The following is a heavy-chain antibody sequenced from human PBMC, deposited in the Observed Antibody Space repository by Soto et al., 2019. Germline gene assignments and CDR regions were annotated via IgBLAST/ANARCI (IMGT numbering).Heavy chain of an antibody. V-gene: IGHV4-34*01. J-gene: IGHJ5*02. CDR2: INHSGST. CDR1: GGSFSGYY. CDR3: ARGKYYYDSSGYYHVGYWFDP. Sequence: SETLSLTCAVYGGSFSGYYWSWIRQPPGKGLEWIGEINHSGSTNYNPSLKSRVTISVDTSKNQFSLKLSSVTAADTAVYYCARGKYYYDSSGYYHVGYWFDPWGQGTLVTVSS. D-gene: IGHD3-22*01.